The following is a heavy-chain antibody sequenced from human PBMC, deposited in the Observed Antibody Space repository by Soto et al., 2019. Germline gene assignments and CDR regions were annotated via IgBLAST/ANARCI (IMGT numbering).Heavy chain of an antibody. CDR1: GGTFSSDA. J-gene: IGHJ4*02. CDR2: LIPILGTT. V-gene: IGHV1-69*13. D-gene: IGHD6-19*01. CDR3: ARASGYVSGWYHDY. Sequence: SVKVSCKASGGTFSSDAVSWVRQAPGQGLEWMGGLIPILGTTHYAQKFQGRVTITADESTNTAYMELSSLRSDDTAVYYCARASGYVSGWYHDYWGQGTRVTSPQ.